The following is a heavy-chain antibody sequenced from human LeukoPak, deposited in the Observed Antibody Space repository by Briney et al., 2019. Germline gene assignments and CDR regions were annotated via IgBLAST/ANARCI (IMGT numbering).Heavy chain of an antibody. CDR1: GFTFSNFV. CDR3: AKDSWGSVKVDC. D-gene: IGHD4-11*01. V-gene: IGHV3-23*01. Sequence: GGSLRLSCAASGFTFSNFVMSWVRQAPGKGLEWVSAISGSGDNTYYADSVKGRFTTSRDNSNNTLYLQISSLRAEDTAVYYCAKDSWGSVKVDCWGQGTLVTVSS. J-gene: IGHJ4*02. CDR2: ISGSGDNT.